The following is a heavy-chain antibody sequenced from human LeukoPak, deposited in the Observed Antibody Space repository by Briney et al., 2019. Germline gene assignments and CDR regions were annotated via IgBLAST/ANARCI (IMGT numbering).Heavy chain of an antibody. CDR2: IWYDGSNK. CDR1: ESPSSGFG. V-gene: IGHV3-33*01. D-gene: IGHD3-10*01. CDR3: ARYYYYGRQGFDI. Sequence: GGPLSLSCAASESPSSGFGMTGSGKPPARGLDGLAVIWYDGSNKYYADSVKGRFTISRDNSKNTLYLQMNSLRAEDTAVYYCARYYYYGRQGFDIWGQGTMVTVSS. J-gene: IGHJ3*02.